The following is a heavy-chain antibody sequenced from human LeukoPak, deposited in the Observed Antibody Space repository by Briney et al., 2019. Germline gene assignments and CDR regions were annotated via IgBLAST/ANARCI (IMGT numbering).Heavy chain of an antibody. D-gene: IGHD3-10*01. CDR2: IKQDGGEK. CDR3: GRADQKWFGESMVDY. V-gene: IGHV3-7*01. J-gene: IGHJ4*02. Sequence: GGSLRLSCAASGFTVSSNYMSWVRQAPGKGLEWVANIKQDGGEKYYVDSVKGRFTISRDNAKNSLYLQMSSLRAEDTAVYYCGRADQKWFGESMVDYWGQGTLVTVSS. CDR1: GFTVSSNY.